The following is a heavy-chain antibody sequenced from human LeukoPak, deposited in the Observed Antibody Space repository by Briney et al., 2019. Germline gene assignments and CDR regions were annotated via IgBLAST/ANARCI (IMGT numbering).Heavy chain of an antibody. J-gene: IGHJ3*02. D-gene: IGHD1-26*01. CDR1: GFTFNSYS. CDR3: ARQVGVDDAFDI. V-gene: IGHV3-21*01. CDR2: ISSGSSYI. Sequence: PGGSLRLSCAASGFTFNSYSMNWVRQAPGKGLEWVSSISSGSSYIFYADSVKGRFTISRDNAKNSLYLQMNSLRAEDTAVYYCARQVGVDDAFDIWAKGQWSPSL.